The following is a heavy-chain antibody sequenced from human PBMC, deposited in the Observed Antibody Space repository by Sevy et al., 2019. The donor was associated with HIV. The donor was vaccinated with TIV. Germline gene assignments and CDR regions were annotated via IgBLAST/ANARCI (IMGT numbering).Heavy chain of an antibody. V-gene: IGHV3-13*01. D-gene: IGHD3-16*01. Sequence: GGSLRLSCAASGFTVSRVDFHWVRQAAGEGLEWVSSIGTVRDRNYLASVRGRFTISREDAKNSLYLQMNNLRVDDTAVYFCVRGATIGFDYWGQGALVTVSS. J-gene: IGHJ4*02. CDR3: VRGATIGFDY. CDR1: GFTVSRVD. CDR2: IGTVRDR.